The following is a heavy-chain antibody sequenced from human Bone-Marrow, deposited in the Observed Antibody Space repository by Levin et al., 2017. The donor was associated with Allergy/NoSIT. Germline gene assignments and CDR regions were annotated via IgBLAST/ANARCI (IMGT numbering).Heavy chain of an antibody. V-gene: IGHV4-31*03. D-gene: IGHD2-8*02. CDR2: SYYSGTA. CDR1: GASVISGHYY. CDR3: ARVRNAGGRGWFDS. Sequence: SETLSLTCTVSGASVISGHYYWSWIRQSPGKGLEWIGHSYYSGTAYYNPSLKSRLTISVDTSQNQFSLKLNSVTAADTAVYYCARVRNAGGRGWFDSWGQGTLVTVSS. J-gene: IGHJ5*01.